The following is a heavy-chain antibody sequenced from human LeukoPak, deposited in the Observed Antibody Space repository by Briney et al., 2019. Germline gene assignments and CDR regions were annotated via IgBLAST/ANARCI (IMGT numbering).Heavy chain of an antibody. CDR3: AKDKSGDSSGYYTPAFDI. V-gene: IGHV3-9*01. D-gene: IGHD3-22*01. Sequence: GGSLRLSCAASGFTFSSYAMSWVRQAPGKGLEWVSGISWNSGSIGYADSVKGRFTISRDNAKSSLYLQMNSLRAEDTALYYCAKDKSGDSSGYYTPAFDIWGQGTMVTVSS. CDR2: ISWNSGSI. J-gene: IGHJ3*02. CDR1: GFTFSSYA.